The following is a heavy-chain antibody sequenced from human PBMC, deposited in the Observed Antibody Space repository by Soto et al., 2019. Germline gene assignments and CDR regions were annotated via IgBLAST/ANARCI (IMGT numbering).Heavy chain of an antibody. CDR1: GASIISDDYY. CDR2: IYYSGST. D-gene: IGHD3-22*01. V-gene: IGHV4-30-4*01. J-gene: IGHJ5*02. Sequence: LSLTCTVSGASIISDDYYWSCIRQPPGKGLEWIGYIYYSGSTYYNPSLKRRVTISVDTSKNQFSLKLSSVTAADTAVYYCARTSITMLVGDVDNWFLPWG. CDR3: ARTSITMLVGDVDNWFLP.